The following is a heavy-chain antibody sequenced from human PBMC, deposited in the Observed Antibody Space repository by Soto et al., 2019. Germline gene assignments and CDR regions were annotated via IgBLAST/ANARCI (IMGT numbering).Heavy chain of an antibody. J-gene: IGHJ4*02. CDR3: TRGGHFDY. V-gene: IGHV6-1*01. CDR2: TYYRSKWYN. CDR1: GDTVSSNIAA. Sequence: QVQLQQSGPRLVKPSQTLSLTCVISGDTVSSNIAAWNWIRQSPSRGLEWLGRTYYRSKWYNDYAESVKSRISINPDTSTNQFSLQLSSVSPEDTAVYYGTRGGHFDYWGQGTLVTVSS.